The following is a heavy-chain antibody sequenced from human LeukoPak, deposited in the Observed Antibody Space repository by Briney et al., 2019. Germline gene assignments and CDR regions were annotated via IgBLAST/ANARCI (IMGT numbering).Heavy chain of an antibody. D-gene: IGHD1-1*01. V-gene: IGHV3-23*01. CDR2: ISISGGTT. Sequence: GGSLRLPCAASGFTFSNSAMSWVRQAPGKGLEWVSGISISGGTTYYAASVKGRFTISRDNYKNTVYLQLNSLRAEDTAVYYCAKEEVPNDYWGQGTLVTVSS. J-gene: IGHJ4*02. CDR1: GFTFSNSA. CDR3: AKEEVPNDY.